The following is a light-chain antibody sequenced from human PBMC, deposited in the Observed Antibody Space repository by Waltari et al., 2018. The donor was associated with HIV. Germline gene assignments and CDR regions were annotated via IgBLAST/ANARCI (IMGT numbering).Light chain of an antibody. Sequence: QSVLTQPPSASGTPGQRVTISCSGSSSNIGSNYVYWYQQPPGTAPKLLIYRNSQRPSGVPDRFSGSKSGTSASLAISGLRSEDEADYYCAAWDDSLLVFGGGTKLTVL. J-gene: IGLJ2*01. CDR2: RNS. V-gene: IGLV1-47*01. CDR1: SSNIGSNY. CDR3: AAWDDSLLV.